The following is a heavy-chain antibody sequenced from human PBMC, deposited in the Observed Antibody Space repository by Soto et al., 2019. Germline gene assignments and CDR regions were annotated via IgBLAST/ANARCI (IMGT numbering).Heavy chain of an antibody. J-gene: IGHJ6*02. Sequence: EVQVVESGGALVKPGGSLRLSCAVSAFTFNNAWMNWVRQAPVKGLEWVGRIKRKHEGGTTDYAGPVKDRFTISRDDSRNTMFLQMNSLQTEDTAVYYCTADTIMTTVYGMDVWGQGTTVTVSS. CDR3: TADTIMTTVYGMDV. CDR2: IKRKHEGGTT. V-gene: IGHV3-15*07. D-gene: IGHD4-17*01. CDR1: AFTFNNAW.